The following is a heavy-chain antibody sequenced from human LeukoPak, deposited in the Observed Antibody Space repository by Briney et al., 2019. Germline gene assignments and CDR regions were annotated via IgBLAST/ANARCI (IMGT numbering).Heavy chain of an antibody. Sequence: SGGSLRLSCAASGFPFRNYAMSGVRQAPGKGLEWVSAISGSGTLTHYADSVKGRFNVSRDNSKNTVFLQMHSLGAEDTAVYYCSKGETDTGTLTHVYWGPGTLVTVSS. J-gene: IGHJ4*02. CDR2: ISGSGTLT. CDR1: GFPFRNYA. V-gene: IGHV3-23*01. D-gene: IGHD1-7*01. CDR3: SKGETDTGTLTHVY.